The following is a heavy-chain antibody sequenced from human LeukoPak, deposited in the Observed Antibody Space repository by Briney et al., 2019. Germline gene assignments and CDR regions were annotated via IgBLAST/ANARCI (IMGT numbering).Heavy chain of an antibody. J-gene: IGHJ4*02. CDR1: GGSISSYY. CDR3: ARGFRYSYGTFDY. CDR2: IYCSGST. D-gene: IGHD5-18*01. V-gene: IGHV4-59*01. Sequence: SETLSLTCTVSGGSISSYYWSWIRQPPGKGLEWIGYIYCSGSTNYNPSLKSRVTISVDTSKNQFSLKLSSVTAADTAVYYCARGFRYSYGTFDYWGQGTLVTVSS.